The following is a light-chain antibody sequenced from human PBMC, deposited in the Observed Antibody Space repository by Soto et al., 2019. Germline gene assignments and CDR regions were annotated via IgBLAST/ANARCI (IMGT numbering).Light chain of an antibody. CDR3: QQYDSVPYT. Sequence: DIQVTQPPSSLSASVGDRVTITCQASQDISTYLNWYQQKPGKAPRLLIYDASSLETGVPSRFSGGGSGTDFTFTISNLQPEDIATYHCQQYDSVPYTFGQGTKLEIK. J-gene: IGKJ2*01. V-gene: IGKV1-33*01. CDR1: QDISTY. CDR2: DAS.